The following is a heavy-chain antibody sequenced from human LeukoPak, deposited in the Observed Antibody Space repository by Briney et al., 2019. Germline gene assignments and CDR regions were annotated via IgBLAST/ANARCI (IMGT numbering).Heavy chain of an antibody. J-gene: IGHJ6*03. Sequence: GGSLRPSCAASGFTVSSNYMSWVRQAPGKGPGWVSIIYRGISTYYAESVKGRFTISRDNSKNTLYLQMNSLRAEDTALYYWARDGRFGEGPHYYYMDVWGKGTTVTVS. CDR2: IYRGIST. CDR1: GFTVSSNY. D-gene: IGHD3-10*01. CDR3: ARDGRFGEGPHYYYMDV. V-gene: IGHV3-53*01.